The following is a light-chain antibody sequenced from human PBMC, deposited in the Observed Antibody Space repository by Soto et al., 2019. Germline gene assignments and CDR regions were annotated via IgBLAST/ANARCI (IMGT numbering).Light chain of an antibody. J-gene: IGKJ5*01. CDR3: QQSYSTPIT. Sequence: DMQKTQSPSSLSASVGDRVTITCRASQSISSYLNWYQQKPGKAPKLLIYAASSLQSGVPSRFSGSGSGTDFTLTISSLQPEDFAIYYCQQSYSTPITFGQGTRWRL. CDR2: AAS. CDR1: QSISSY. V-gene: IGKV1-39*01.